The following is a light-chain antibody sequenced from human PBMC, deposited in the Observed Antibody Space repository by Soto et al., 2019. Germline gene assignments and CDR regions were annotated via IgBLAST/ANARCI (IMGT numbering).Light chain of an antibody. CDR3: SAWSDGRQNREV. V-gene: IGLV1-44*01. CDR2: NNN. Sequence: QSVLTQPPSASGTPGQRVTISCSGSSSNIGTNAVNWYQQLPGTAPKLLIYNNNQRPSGVPDGFSGSKSATSAALAISGVLPSEEEADFCSAWSDGRQNREVFGTGTKVTVL. CDR1: SSNIGTNA. J-gene: IGLJ1*01.